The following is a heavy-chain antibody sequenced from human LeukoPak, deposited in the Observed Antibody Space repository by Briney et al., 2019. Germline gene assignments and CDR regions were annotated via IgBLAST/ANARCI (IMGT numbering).Heavy chain of an antibody. D-gene: IGHD3-10*01. Sequence: GGSLRLSCAASGFTFSSYWMSWVRQAPGKGLEWVANIKQDGSEKYYVDSVKGRFTISRDNAKNSLYLQMNSLRAEDTAVYYCARDNRITMVRGVIITSAFDYWGQGTLVTVSS. J-gene: IGHJ4*02. V-gene: IGHV3-7*01. CDR2: IKQDGSEK. CDR3: ARDNRITMVRGVIITSAFDY. CDR1: GFTFSSYW.